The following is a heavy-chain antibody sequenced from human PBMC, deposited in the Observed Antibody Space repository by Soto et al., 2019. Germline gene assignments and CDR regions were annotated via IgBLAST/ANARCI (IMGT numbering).Heavy chain of an antibody. J-gene: IGHJ4*02. CDR2: IYHSGIT. CDR1: GGSISSDNW. Sequence: QVQLQESGPRLVKPSGTLSLTCAVSGGSISSDNWWSWVRQAPGKGLEWIGEIYHSGITNYNPSLTTRVTISVDKSKDQFSPKLRSVTSADAAVYYCARGGNPRGRGGQDHWGQGTLVTVSS. CDR3: ARGGNPRGRGGQDH. V-gene: IGHV4-4*02. D-gene: IGHD3-16*01.